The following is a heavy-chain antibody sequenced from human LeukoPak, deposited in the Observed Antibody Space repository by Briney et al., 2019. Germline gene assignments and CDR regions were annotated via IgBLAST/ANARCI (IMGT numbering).Heavy chain of an antibody. CDR1: GFTVSTNY. CDR2: IYSGGTT. V-gene: IGHV3-66*02. CDR3: ARATFWSGYQRDSWYMDV. J-gene: IGHJ6*03. D-gene: IGHD3-3*01. Sequence: GGSLRLSCAASGFTVSTNYMSWVRQAPGKGLEWVSVIYSGGTTYYADSVKGRFTVSRDNSKNTVYLQMSSLRAEDTAVYYCARATFWSGYQRDSWYMDVWGKGTPVTVSS.